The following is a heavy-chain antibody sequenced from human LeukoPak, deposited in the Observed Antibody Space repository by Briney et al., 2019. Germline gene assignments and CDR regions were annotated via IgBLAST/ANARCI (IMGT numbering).Heavy chain of an antibody. J-gene: IGHJ4*02. V-gene: IGHV3-64D*06. CDR3: VSLPRTTVTTSGDY. Sequence: GGSLRLSCSASGFTFSSCAMHWVRQAPGKGLEYVSAISGSGGATYYADSVKGRFTISRDNSKNTLYLQMSSLRPEDTAVYYCVSLPRTTVTTSGDYWGQGTLVTVSS. CDR2: ISGSGGAT. D-gene: IGHD4-17*01. CDR1: GFTFSSCA.